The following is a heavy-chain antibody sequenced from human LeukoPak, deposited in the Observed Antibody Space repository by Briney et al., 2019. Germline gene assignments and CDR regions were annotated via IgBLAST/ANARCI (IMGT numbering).Heavy chain of an antibody. D-gene: IGHD6-13*01. Sequence: GGSLRLSXAASGFTFSSYGMHWVRQAPGKGLEWVAVIWYDGSNKYYADSVKGRFTISRDNSKNTLYLQMNSLRAEDTAVYYCAKQVASSWYFDYWGQGTLVTVSS. J-gene: IGHJ4*02. CDR1: GFTFSSYG. CDR3: AKQVASSWYFDY. CDR2: IWYDGSNK. V-gene: IGHV3-33*06.